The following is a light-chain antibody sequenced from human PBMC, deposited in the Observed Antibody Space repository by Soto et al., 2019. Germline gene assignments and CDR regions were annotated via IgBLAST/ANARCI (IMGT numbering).Light chain of an antibody. J-gene: IGLJ3*02. Sequence: QSVLTQPRSVSGSPGQSVAISCTGTSSDVGGYYFVSWYQHHPGTAPKLIVYNVDKRPSGVPDRFSGSKSGNTASLTISGLQADDEADYYCCSYAGANTLVVFGGGTQLT. V-gene: IGLV2-11*01. CDR2: NVD. CDR1: SSDVGGYYF. CDR3: CSYAGANTLVV.